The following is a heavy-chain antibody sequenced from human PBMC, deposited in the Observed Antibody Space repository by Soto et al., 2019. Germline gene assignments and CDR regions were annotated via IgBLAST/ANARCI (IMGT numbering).Heavy chain of an antibody. CDR1: GFTFKNAW. Sequence: EVQLVESGGGLVKPGGSLRLSCSASGFTFKNAWFNWVRQAPGQGLEWVGRVRSKADGGTIEYAAPVKARFSISRDDSXXXXXXXXXXXXXXXXXXXXXXXXXXXXXXXXXXFDYWGRGTLVTVSS. CDR2: VRSKADGGTI. V-gene: IGHV3-15*07. CDR3: XXXXXXXXXXXXXFDY. J-gene: IGHJ4*02.